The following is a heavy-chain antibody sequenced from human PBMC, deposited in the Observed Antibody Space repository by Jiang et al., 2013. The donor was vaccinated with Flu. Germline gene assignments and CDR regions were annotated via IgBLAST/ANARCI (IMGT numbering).Heavy chain of an antibody. V-gene: IGHV4-31*01. J-gene: IGHJ4*02. Sequence: LLKPSQTLSLTCTVSGGSISSGGYYWSWIRQHPGKGLEWIGYIYYSGSTYYNPSLKSLVTISVDTSKNQFSLKLSSVTAADTAVYYCARAAPITMVRGVEQGGHFDYWGQGTLVTVSS. CDR1: GGSISSGGYY. D-gene: IGHD3-10*01. CDR2: IYYSGST. CDR3: ARAAPITMVRGVEQGGHFDY.